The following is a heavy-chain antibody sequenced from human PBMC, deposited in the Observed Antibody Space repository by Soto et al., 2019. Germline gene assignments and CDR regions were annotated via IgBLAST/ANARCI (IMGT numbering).Heavy chain of an antibody. CDR2: ISGSGGST. J-gene: IGHJ4*02. V-gene: IGHV3-23*01. Sequence: GGSLRLSCAASGFTFSSYAMSWVRQAPGKGLEWVSAISGSGGSTYYADSVKGRFTISRDNSKNTLYLQMNSLRAEDTAVYYCANIDSSGYYAFDYWGQGTLVTVSS. D-gene: IGHD3-22*01. CDR3: ANIDSSGYYAFDY. CDR1: GFTFSSYA.